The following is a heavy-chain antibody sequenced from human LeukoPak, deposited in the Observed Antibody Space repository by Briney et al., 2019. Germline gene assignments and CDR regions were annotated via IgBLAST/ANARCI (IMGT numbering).Heavy chain of an antibody. Sequence: GESLKISCKGSGYSFTSYWIGWVRQTPGKGLEWVSSIRDNGVGTYYPDSVKDRFTISRDNSKNTLSLQMNSLRADDTAIYYCARGGRTTDYWGQGTLVTVSS. CDR1: GYSFTSYW. J-gene: IGHJ4*02. CDR3: ARGGRTTDY. V-gene: IGHV3-23*01. CDR2: IRDNGVGT. D-gene: IGHD1-14*01.